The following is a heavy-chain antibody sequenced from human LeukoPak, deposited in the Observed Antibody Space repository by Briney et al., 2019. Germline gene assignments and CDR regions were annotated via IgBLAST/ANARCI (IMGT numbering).Heavy chain of an antibody. CDR1: GGTFSSYA. V-gene: IGHV1-69*04. J-gene: IGHJ6*02. D-gene: IGHD2-2*01. Sequence: GASVKVSCKASGGTFSSYAISWVRQAPGQGPEWMGRIIPILGIANYAQKFQGRVTITADKSTSTAYMELSSLRSEDTAVYYCASDGLTASGRTSWALYYYYGMDVWGQGTTVTVSS. CDR2: IIPILGIA. CDR3: ASDGLTASGRTSWALYYYYGMDV.